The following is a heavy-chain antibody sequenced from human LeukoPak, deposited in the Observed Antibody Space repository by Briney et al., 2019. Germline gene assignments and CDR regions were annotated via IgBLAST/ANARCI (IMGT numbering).Heavy chain of an antibody. CDR3: ARDIDC. Sequence: PGGSLRLSCAASGFTFSSYAMHWVRQAPGKGLEWVSVISYDGSNKYYADSVKGRVTISRDNSKNTVYLQMNSLRAEDTAVYYCARDIDCWGQGTLVTVSS. CDR1: GFTFSSYA. J-gene: IGHJ4*02. CDR2: ISYDGSNK. V-gene: IGHV3-30-3*01.